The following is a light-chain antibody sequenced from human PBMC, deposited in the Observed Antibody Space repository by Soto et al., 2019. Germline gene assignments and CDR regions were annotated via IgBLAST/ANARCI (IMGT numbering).Light chain of an antibody. CDR1: QSISSW. Sequence: DIQMSQSPSTLSASVGDRVNITCRASQSISSWLAWYQQKPGKAPKLLIYKAFSLESGVPSRFSGSGSGTEFTLTISSLQPDDFATYYCQQYNSYSTFGQGTKVDIK. V-gene: IGKV1-5*03. CDR3: QQYNSYST. J-gene: IGKJ1*01. CDR2: KAF.